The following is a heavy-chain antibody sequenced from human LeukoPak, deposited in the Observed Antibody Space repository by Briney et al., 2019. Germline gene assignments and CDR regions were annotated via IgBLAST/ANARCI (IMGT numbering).Heavy chain of an antibody. V-gene: IGHV3-33*01. J-gene: IGHJ4*02. D-gene: IGHD3-16*02. Sequence: GRSLRLSCAASGFTFSSYGMHWVRQAPGKGLEWVALIWYDGSSKHYADSVRGRFTISRDNSKNTLYLQMNSLRAEDTAVYYCARDFELSHWGQGTLVTVSS. CDR3: ARDFELSH. CDR2: IWYDGSSK. CDR1: GFTFSSYG.